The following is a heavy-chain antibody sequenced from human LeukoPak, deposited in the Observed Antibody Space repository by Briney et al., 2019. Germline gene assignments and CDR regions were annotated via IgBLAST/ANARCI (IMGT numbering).Heavy chain of an antibody. CDR1: GFTFDDYA. V-gene: IGHV3-43*02. CDR3: AKDSLAITMVRSPAGMDV. D-gene: IGHD3-10*01. Sequence: GGSLRLSCAASGFTFDDYAMHWVRQVPGKGLDWVSLISGDGGKTYYADSVKGRFTLYRDNRKKSLYLQMNSLRTEDTALDYCAKDSLAITMVRSPAGMDVWGKGTTVTVSS. J-gene: IGHJ6*03. CDR2: ISGDGGKT.